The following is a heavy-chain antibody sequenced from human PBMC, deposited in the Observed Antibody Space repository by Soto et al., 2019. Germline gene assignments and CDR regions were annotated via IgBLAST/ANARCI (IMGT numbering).Heavy chain of an antibody. CDR2: ISSSSSYI. Sequence: EVQLVESGGGLVKPGGSLRLSCAASGFTFSSYSMNWVRQAPGKGLEWVSSISSSSSYIYYADSVKGRFTISRDNAKNSLYLQMNRLRAEDTAVYYCARAGEDYGDYSDAFDIWGQGTMVTVSS. V-gene: IGHV3-21*01. J-gene: IGHJ3*02. CDR3: ARAGEDYGDYSDAFDI. D-gene: IGHD4-17*01. CDR1: GFTFSSYS.